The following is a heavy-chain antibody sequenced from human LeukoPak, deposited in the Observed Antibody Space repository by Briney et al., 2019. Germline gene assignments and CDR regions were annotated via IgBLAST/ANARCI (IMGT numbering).Heavy chain of an antibody. CDR3: AREVRGFDP. V-gene: IGHV4-4*02. Sequence: SETLSLTCTVSGDSINSLDLWSWVRQPPGKGLEWIGEIYHSGSTNYNPSLKSRVTISVDKSKNQFSLKLSSVTAADTAVYYCAREVRGFDPWGQGTLVTVSS. J-gene: IGHJ5*02. CDR1: GDSINSLDL. CDR2: IYHSGST.